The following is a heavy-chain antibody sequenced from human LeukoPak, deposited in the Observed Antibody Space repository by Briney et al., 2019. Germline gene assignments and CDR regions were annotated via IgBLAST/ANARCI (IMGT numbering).Heavy chain of an antibody. J-gene: IGHJ4*02. CDR1: GFTFRHYA. Sequence: ERSLRLSCAASGFTFRHYAVHWVRQAPGRGLEWVAVLSFGGAHKYYAESVKGRFTISKDNSNNTLFLQMDSLRLEDTALYYCVRARAGGLDYWGQGTLVTVSS. V-gene: IGHV3-30*04. CDR3: VRARAGGLDY. D-gene: IGHD3-16*01. CDR2: LSFGGAHK.